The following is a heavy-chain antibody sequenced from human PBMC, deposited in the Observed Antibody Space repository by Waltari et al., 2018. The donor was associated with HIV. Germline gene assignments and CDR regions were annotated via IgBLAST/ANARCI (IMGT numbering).Heavy chain of an antibody. J-gene: IGHJ4*02. D-gene: IGHD3-22*01. V-gene: IGHV3-30*04. CDR2: ISYGGRNK. Sequence: QVQLVESGGGVVQPGGSLRLSCVASGFTFSPFAFHWVRQAPGKGLEWVALISYGGRNKDYADSVKGRFTISRDNSKNTLYLQMNSLRAEDTAVYYCARDGHFYDSRPLDHWGQGTLVTVSS. CDR3: ARDGHFYDSRPLDH. CDR1: GFTFSPFA.